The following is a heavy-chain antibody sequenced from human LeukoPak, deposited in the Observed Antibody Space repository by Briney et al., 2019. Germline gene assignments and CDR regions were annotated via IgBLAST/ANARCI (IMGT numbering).Heavy chain of an antibody. CDR2: IRSKANSYAT. V-gene: IGHV3-73*01. CDR3: ARDLVQYYYDSSEEKGALDY. Sequence: GGSLRLSCAASGFTFSGSAMHWVRQASGKGLEWVGRIRSKANSYATAYAASVKGRFTISRDNAKNSLYLQMNSLRAEDTAVYYCARDLVQYYYDSSEEKGALDYWGQGTLVTVSS. J-gene: IGHJ4*02. D-gene: IGHD3-22*01. CDR1: GFTFSGSA.